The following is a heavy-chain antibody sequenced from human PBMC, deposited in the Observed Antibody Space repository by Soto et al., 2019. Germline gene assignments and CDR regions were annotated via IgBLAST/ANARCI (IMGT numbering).Heavy chain of an antibody. V-gene: IGHV3-48*01. CDR1: GFTFSSYS. D-gene: IGHD3-3*01. J-gene: IGHJ6*04. CDR3: ASGRLMIFGAPKQMDV. CDR2: ISSSSSTI. Sequence: PGGSLRLSCAASGFTFSSYSMNWVRQAPGKGLEWVSYISSSSSTIYYADSVKGRFTISRDNAKNSLYLQMNSLRAEDTAVYYCASGRLMIFGAPKQMDVWGKGTTVTSPQ.